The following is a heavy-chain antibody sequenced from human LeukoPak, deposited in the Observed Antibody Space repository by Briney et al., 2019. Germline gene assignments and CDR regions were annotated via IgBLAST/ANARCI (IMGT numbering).Heavy chain of an antibody. CDR2: ISSSSSTI. Sequence: PGGSLRLSCAASGFTFSSYGMSWVRQAPGKGLEWVSYISSSSSTIYYADSVKGRFTISRDNAKNSLYLQMNSLRAEDTALYHCATLRNGWHFDYWGQGTLVTVSS. CDR1: GFTFSSYG. CDR3: ATLRNGWHFDY. D-gene: IGHD5-24*01. J-gene: IGHJ4*02. V-gene: IGHV3-48*04.